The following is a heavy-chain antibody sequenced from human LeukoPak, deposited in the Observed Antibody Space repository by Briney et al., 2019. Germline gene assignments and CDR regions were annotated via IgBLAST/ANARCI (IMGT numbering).Heavy chain of an antibody. V-gene: IGHV3-23*01. Sequence: GGSLRLSCAASGFTFSSYGMSWVRQAPGKGLEWVSAISGSGGSTYYADSVKGRFTISRDNSKNTLYLQINSLRAEDTAVYFCAKDRLGGPYFFHYWGQGTLVTVSS. J-gene: IGHJ4*02. CDR3: AKDRLGGPYFFHY. CDR2: ISGSGGST. D-gene: IGHD3-16*01. CDR1: GFTFSSYG.